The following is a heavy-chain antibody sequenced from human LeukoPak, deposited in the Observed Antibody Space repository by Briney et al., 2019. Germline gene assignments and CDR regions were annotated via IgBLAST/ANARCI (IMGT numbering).Heavy chain of an antibody. D-gene: IGHD4-23*01. CDR1: GGSISSYY. CDR3: ARDNYGGNFPNWFDP. V-gene: IGHV4-59*01. CDR2: IYYSGST. Sequence: SETLSLTCTVSGGSISSYYWSWIRQPPGKGLEWIGYIYYSGSTNYNPPLKSRVTISVDTSKNQFSLKLSSVTAADTAVYYCARDNYGGNFPNWFDPWGQGTLVTVSS. J-gene: IGHJ5*02.